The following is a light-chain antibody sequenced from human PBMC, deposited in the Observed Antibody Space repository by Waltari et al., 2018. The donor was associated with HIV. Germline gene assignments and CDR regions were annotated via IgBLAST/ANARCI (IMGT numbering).Light chain of an antibody. Sequence: QSVLTQPPSVSGAPGQRVTISFTGSSSNIGAASDVHWYQQLPGTAPKLLIYENNNRPSGVPDRFSGSKSGTSASLAITGLQAEDEADYYCQSYDSGLRVFGGGTKLTVL. CDR1: SSNIGAASD. J-gene: IGLJ3*02. V-gene: IGLV1-40*01. CDR2: ENN. CDR3: QSYDSGLRV.